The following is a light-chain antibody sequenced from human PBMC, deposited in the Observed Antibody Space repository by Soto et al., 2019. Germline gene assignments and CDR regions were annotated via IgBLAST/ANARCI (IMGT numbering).Light chain of an antibody. CDR1: QRVGSN. CDR2: DAS. J-gene: IGKJ5*01. Sequence: EIVMTQSPATLSVSPGERATLSCRASQRVGSNYLAWYQQKPGQAPRLLIYDASNRATGVPARFSGSGSGTDFTLTVSSLEPEDFALYYCQQRSNWPPEITFGQGTRLENK. V-gene: IGKV3-11*01. CDR3: QQRSNWPPEIT.